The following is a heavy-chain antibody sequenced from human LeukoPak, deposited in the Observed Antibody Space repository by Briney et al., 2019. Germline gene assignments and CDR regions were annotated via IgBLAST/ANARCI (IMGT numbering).Heavy chain of an antibody. Sequence: KPSQTLSLTCTVSGGSIGSGFYYWTWIRQPAGMALEWIGRVSTSGTTNYNPSLESRLTMSRDTAENRFSLKLDSVTASDTAVYYCARLRPDYGDFLHHAFDIWGHGIMVTVSS. CDR3: ARLRPDYGDFLHHAFDI. D-gene: IGHD4-17*01. V-gene: IGHV4-61*02. CDR1: GGSIGSGFYY. CDR2: VSTSGTT. J-gene: IGHJ3*02.